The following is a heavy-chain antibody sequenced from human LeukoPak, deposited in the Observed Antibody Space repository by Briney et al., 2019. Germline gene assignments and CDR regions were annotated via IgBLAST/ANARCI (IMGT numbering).Heavy chain of an antibody. CDR2: IYPGDSDT. Sequence: GESLKISCQGSGYSFPSYWIGWVRQMPGKGLEWMGIIYPGDSDTRYSPSFQGQVTISADKSISTAYLQWSSLRASDTAMYYCARATYDSSGYYLNHFDYWGQGTLVTVSS. J-gene: IGHJ4*02. V-gene: IGHV5-51*01. CDR1: GYSFPSYW. D-gene: IGHD3-22*01. CDR3: ARATYDSSGYYLNHFDY.